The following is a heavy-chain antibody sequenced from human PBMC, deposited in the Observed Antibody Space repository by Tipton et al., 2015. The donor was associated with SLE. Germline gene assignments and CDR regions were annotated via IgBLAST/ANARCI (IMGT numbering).Heavy chain of an antibody. CDR1: GGSISSSSYY. CDR2: IYYSGST. V-gene: IGHV4-39*01. J-gene: IGHJ1*01. Sequence: LRLSCTVSGGSISSSSYYWGWIRQPPGKGLEWIGSIYYSGSTYYNPSLKSRVTISVDTSKNQFSLKLSSVTAADTAVYYCAREGAWDFQHWGQGTLVTVSS. CDR3: AREGAWDFQH. D-gene: IGHD4/OR15-4a*01.